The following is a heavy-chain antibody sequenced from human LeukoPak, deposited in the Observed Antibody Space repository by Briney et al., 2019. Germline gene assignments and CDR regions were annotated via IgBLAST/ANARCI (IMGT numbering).Heavy chain of an antibody. CDR3: AKISEGDYDFWSGWPIQFDY. V-gene: IGHV3-23*01. D-gene: IGHD3-3*01. CDR2: ISTSGGST. CDR1: GFTFTRYA. Sequence: PGGSLRLSCAASGFTFTRYAMSWVRQAPGKGLEWVSVISTSGGSTYYADSVRGRFTISRDNSKNTLYLQMNSLRADDTAVYYCAKISEGDYDFWSGWPIQFDYWGQGTLVTVSS. J-gene: IGHJ4*02.